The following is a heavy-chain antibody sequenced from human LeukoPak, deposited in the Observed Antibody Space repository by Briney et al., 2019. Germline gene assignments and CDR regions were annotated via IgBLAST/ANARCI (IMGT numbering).Heavy chain of an antibody. CDR2: MNPNSGNT. V-gene: IGHV1-8*01. Sequence: ASVKVSCKASGYTFTSYDINWVRQATGQGLEWMGWMNPNSGNTGYAQKFQGRVTMTRNTSISTAYMELSSLRSEDTAVYYCARLTYGSGSYPNWFDLWGQGTLVTVSS. CDR1: GYTFTSYD. CDR3: ARLTYGSGSYPNWFDL. J-gene: IGHJ5*02. D-gene: IGHD3-10*01.